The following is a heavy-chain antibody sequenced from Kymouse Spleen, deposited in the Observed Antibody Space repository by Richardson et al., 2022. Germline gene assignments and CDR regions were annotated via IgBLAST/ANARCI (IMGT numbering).Heavy chain of an antibody. D-gene: IGHD3-10*01. CDR1: GGSISSSNW. CDR2: IYHSGST. V-gene: IGHV4-4*02. CDR3: ARVMAMVRGVISYYYYYGMDV. J-gene: IGHJ6*02. Sequence: QVQLQESGPGLVKPSGTLSLTCAVSGGSISSSNWWSWVRQPPGKGLEWIGEIYHSGSTNYNPSLKSRVTISVDKSKNQFSLKLSSVTAADTAVYYCARVMAMVRGVISYYYYYGMDVWGQGTTVTVSS.